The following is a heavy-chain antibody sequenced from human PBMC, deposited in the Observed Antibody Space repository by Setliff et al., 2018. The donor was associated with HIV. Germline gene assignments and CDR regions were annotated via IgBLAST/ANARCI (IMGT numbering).Heavy chain of an antibody. J-gene: IGHJ4*02. Sequence: PSETLSLTCSVSGASITISSYYWGWIRQPPGKGLEWIGSVYHTGSTHHNPSLQSRVTISADTSRNQFSLKLTSVTAADTAVYYCARDRDESSGYSESWGQGTLVTVSS. CDR2: VYHTGST. CDR1: GASITISSYY. V-gene: IGHV4-39*02. D-gene: IGHD3-22*01. CDR3: ARDRDESSGYSES.